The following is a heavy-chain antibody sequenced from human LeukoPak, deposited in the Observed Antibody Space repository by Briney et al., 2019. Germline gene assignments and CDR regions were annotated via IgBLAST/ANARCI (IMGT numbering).Heavy chain of an antibody. CDR2: MYAGGTT. Sequence: RTGGSLRLSCAASGVIVSRNFMSWVRQAPGKGLQWVAIMYAGGTTDYSDSVRGRFHISRDSSNNTLSLQINSLTAEDTAVYYCARGSGSGWPLDRWGQGALVTVSS. CDR1: GVIVSRNF. J-gene: IGHJ5*02. D-gene: IGHD6-19*01. CDR3: ARGSGSGWPLDR. V-gene: IGHV3-53*01.